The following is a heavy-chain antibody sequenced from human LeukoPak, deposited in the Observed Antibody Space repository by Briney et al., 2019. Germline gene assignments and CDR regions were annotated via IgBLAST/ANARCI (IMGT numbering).Heavy chain of an antibody. CDR1: GFTFDDYG. V-gene: IGHV3-20*04. CDR2: INWNGGST. CDR3: ARDGDFWSGYPDY. D-gene: IGHD3-3*01. J-gene: IGHJ4*02. Sequence: GESLKISCAASGFTFDDYGMSWVRQAPGKGLEWVSGINWNGGSTGYADSVKGRFTISRDNAKNSLYLQMNSLRAEDTALYYCARDGDFWSGYPDYWGQGTLVTVSS.